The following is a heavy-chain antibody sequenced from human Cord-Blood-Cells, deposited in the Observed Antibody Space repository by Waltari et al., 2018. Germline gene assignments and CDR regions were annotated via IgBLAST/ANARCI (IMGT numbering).Heavy chain of an antibody. J-gene: IGHJ4*02. Sequence: QVQLVQSGAEVKKPGASVKVSCKASGYTFTGYYMHWVRQAPGQGLEWRGWINPNRGGTNYAQKFQGRVTMTRDTSISTAYMELSRLRSDDTAVYYCASTDKNTGSSGWGTWGQGTLVTVSS. CDR1: GYTFTGYY. V-gene: IGHV1-2*02. D-gene: IGHD6-19*01. CDR2: INPNRGGT. CDR3: ASTDKNTGSSGWGT.